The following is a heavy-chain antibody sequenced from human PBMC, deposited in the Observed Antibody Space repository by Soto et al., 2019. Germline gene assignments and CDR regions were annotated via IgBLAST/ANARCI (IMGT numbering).Heavy chain of an antibody. CDR3: ARGPYSSSTPPHAPSYGMDV. CDR2: ISGSGGST. CDR1: GFTFSSYA. D-gene: IGHD6-6*01. J-gene: IGHJ6*02. Sequence: GGSLRLSCAASGFTFSSYAMSWVRQAPGKGLEWVSAISGSGGSTYYADSVKGRFTISRDNSKNTLYLQMNSLRAEDTAVYYCARGPYSSSTPPHAPSYGMDVWGQGTTVTVSS. V-gene: IGHV3-23*01.